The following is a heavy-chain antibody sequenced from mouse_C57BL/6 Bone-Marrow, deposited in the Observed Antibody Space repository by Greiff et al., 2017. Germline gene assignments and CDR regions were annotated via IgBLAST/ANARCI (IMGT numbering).Heavy chain of an antibody. CDR1: GYSITSGYY. CDR3: ARDYGTLAY. CDR2: ISYGGSN. Sequence: ESGPGLVKPSQSLSLTCSVTGYSITSGYYWNWIRQFPGNKLEWRGYISYGGSNNYNSSLKNRISITRDKSKNQFFLKLNSVTTEDTATYYRARDYGTLAYWGQGTLVTVSA. J-gene: IGHJ3*01. V-gene: IGHV3-6*01. D-gene: IGHD1-1*01.